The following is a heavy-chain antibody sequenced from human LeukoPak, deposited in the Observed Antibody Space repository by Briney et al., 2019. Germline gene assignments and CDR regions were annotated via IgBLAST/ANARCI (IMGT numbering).Heavy chain of an antibody. CDR3: AKRSDYGYNWNHFDP. D-gene: IGHD1-14*01. CDR2: INSGGGST. V-gene: IGHV3-23*01. Sequence: PGGSLRLSCAASGFTFRTFGMSWVRQAPGKGLEWVSAINSGGGSTYYADSVRGRFTISRDNSKSTLYLQMNSLRAEDTAVYHCAKRSDYGYNWNHFDPWGQGTLVTVSS. J-gene: IGHJ4*02. CDR1: GFTFRTFG.